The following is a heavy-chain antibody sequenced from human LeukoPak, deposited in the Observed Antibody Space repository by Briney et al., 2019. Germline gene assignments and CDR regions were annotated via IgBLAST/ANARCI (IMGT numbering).Heavy chain of an antibody. CDR2: IKQDGSEK. V-gene: IGHV3-7*01. D-gene: IGHD1-14*01. J-gene: IGHJ4*02. Sequence: GGSLRLSCAASGFTFSSYAMSWVRQAPGKGLEWVANIKQDGSEKYYVDSVKGRFTISRDNAKNSLYLQMNSLRAEDTAVYYCARASEGRGYYFDYWGQGTLVAVSS. CDR1: GFTFSSYA. CDR3: ARASEGRGYYFDY.